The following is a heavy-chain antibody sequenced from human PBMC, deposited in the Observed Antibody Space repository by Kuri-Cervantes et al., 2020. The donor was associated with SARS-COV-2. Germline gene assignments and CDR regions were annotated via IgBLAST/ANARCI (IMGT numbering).Heavy chain of an antibody. D-gene: IGHD1-1*01. Sequence: GESLKISCAASGFTFSSYWMFWVRQAPGKGLVWVSRINSDGSSTIYADSVKGRFTLSRDNAENMLFLQMNSLRAEDTAVYYCVRDGDHWNFDYWGQGTLVTVSS. V-gene: IGHV3-74*01. CDR2: INSDGSST. CDR3: VRDGDHWNFDY. CDR1: GFTFSSYW. J-gene: IGHJ4*02.